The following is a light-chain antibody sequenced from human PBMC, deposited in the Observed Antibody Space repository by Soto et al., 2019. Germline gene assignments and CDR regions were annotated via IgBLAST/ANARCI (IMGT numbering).Light chain of an antibody. CDR1: NIGSKS. Sequence: SYELTQPPSLSVAPGKTARIICGGNNIGSKSVHWYQQKPGQAPVLVIYYDSDRPSGIPERFSGSNSGNTATLTISRVEAGDEADYYCQVWDSISDDVVFGGGTKHTVL. CDR2: YDS. V-gene: IGLV3-21*04. J-gene: IGLJ2*01. CDR3: QVWDSISDDVV.